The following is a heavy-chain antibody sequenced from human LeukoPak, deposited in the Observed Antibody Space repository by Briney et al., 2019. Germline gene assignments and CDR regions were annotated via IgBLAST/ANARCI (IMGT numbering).Heavy chain of an antibody. CDR1: GGSFNGYY. V-gene: IGHV4-34*12. J-gene: IGHJ4*02. D-gene: IGHD3-3*01. CDR3: ARGLASGYPPVPFDY. Sequence: SETLSLTCAVFGGSFNGYYWTWIRQSPGKGLEWIGEIIHDGSTNYNPSLKSRVNMSIDTSKIQFSLSLSSVTAADTAIYYCARGLASGYPPVPFDYWGQGTLVTVSS. CDR2: IIHDGST.